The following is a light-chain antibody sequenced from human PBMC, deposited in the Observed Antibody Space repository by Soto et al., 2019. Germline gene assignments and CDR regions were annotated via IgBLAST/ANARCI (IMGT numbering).Light chain of an antibody. Sequence: QAVVTQEPTLTVSPGGTVTLTCASSTGEVTSGNYPSWFQQKPGQTPRTLIYTKNSRHSWTPARFSGSLLGGKAALTLSGVQPEDEAEYYCLLYYGGAQLVFGGGTKLTVL. CDR2: TKN. CDR3: LLYYGGAQLV. CDR1: TGEVTSGNY. J-gene: IGLJ3*02. V-gene: IGLV7-43*01.